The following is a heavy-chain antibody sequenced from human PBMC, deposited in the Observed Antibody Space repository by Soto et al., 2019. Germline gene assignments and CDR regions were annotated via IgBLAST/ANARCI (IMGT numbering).Heavy chain of an antibody. V-gene: IGHV3-23*01. J-gene: IGHJ4*02. CDR3: GKGYIAVAGTPDY. D-gene: IGHD6-19*01. CDR2: LSGSGGST. CDR1: GFTFSSYA. Sequence: EVQLLESGGGLVQPGGSLRLSCAASGFTFSSYAMSCVRQAPGKGLEWVSALSGSGGSTYYADSVKGRFTISRDNSKNPLYLQMNSLRAEDTDVYYCGKGYIAVAGTPDYWGQGTLVTVSS.